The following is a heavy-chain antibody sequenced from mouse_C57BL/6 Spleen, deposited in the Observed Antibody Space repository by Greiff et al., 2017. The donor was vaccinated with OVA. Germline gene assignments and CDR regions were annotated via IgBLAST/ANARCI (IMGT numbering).Heavy chain of an antibody. D-gene: IGHD3-2*02. V-gene: IGHV1-64*01. CDR1: GYTFTSYW. J-gene: IGHJ4*01. CDR2: IHPNSGST. CDR3: ARGQLRYYYAMDY. Sequence: VQLQQPGAELVKPGASVKLSCKASGYTFTSYWMHWVKQRPGQGLEWIGMIHPNSGSTNYNEKFKSKATLTVDKSSSTAYMQLSSLTSEDSAVYYCARGQLRYYYAMDYWGQGTSVTVSS.